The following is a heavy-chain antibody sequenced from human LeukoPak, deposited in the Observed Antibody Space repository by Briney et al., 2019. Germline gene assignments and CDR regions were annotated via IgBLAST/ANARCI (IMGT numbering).Heavy chain of an antibody. D-gene: IGHD4-17*01. CDR1: GFTFDDYG. CDR3: AASTVTLGGDY. V-gene: IGHV3-20*04. J-gene: IGHJ4*02. Sequence: GGSLRLSCAASGFTFDDYGMSWVRQAPGKGLEWVSGINWNGGRTGYADSVKGRFTISRDNAKNSLYLQMNSLRAEDTALYYCAASTVTLGGDYWGQGTLVTVSS. CDR2: INWNGGRT.